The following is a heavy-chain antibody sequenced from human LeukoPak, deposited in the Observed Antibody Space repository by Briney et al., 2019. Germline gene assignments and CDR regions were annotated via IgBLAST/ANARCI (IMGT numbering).Heavy chain of an antibody. CDR2: ITRNDGST. V-gene: IGHV3-23*01. CDR3: ATRQVGY. J-gene: IGHJ4*02. CDR1: GFTFDNYG. Sequence: PGGSLRLSCAASGFTFDNYGMTWVRQAPGKGLEWVSSITRNDGSTYYADSVKGRFTISRDNSKNTLYLQMNSLRVEDTAVYYCATRQVGYWGQGTLVTVSS.